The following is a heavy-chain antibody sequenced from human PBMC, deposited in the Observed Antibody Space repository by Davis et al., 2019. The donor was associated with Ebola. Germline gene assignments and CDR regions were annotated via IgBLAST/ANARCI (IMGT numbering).Heavy chain of an antibody. V-gene: IGHV6-1*01. CDR1: GDTVSANSVP. J-gene: IGHJ5*02. CDR2: TYYRSRWYN. CDR3: TRDERVTLAGPRDWFDP. D-gene: IGHD6-19*01. Sequence: MPSETLSLTCAISGDTVSANSVPWNCIRQSPSRGLVWLGRTYYRSRWYNDYAVSLKSRITINPDTSKNQFSLHLNSVTPEDTAVYYCTRDERVTLAGPRDWFDPWGQGILVTVSS.